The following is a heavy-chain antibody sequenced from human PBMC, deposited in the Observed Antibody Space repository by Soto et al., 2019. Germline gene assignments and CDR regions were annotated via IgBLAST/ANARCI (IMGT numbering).Heavy chain of an antibody. CDR3: TRGGDPYKTGH. J-gene: IGHJ4*02. D-gene: IGHD2-21*01. CDR1: GGSISSYY. CDR2: IYNSGST. Sequence: SETLSLTCTVSGGSISSYYWTWIRQPPGKGLEWIGFIYNSGSTHYNPSLKGRVTMSVDTSKNQFSLKLTSVNTADTAIYYCTRGGDPYKTGHWGQGTLVTVSS. V-gene: IGHV4-59*01.